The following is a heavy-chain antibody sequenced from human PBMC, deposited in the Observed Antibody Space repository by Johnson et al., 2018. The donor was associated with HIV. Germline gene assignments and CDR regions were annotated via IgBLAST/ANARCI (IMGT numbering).Heavy chain of an antibody. Sequence: VLLVESGGGVVQPGRSLRLSCAASGFTFSSYAMHWVRQAPGKGLEWVAVISYDGSNKYYADSVKGRFTISRDNSKNTLYLQMNSLRAEDTAVYYCARGRYGRMTTVAAAAFDIWGQGTMVTVSS. J-gene: IGHJ3*02. CDR2: ISYDGSNK. D-gene: IGHD4-23*01. CDR1: GFTFSSYA. CDR3: ARGRYGRMTTVAAAAFDI. V-gene: IGHV3-30*04.